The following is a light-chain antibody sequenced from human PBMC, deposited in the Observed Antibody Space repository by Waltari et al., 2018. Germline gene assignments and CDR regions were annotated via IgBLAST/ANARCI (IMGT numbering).Light chain of an antibody. J-gene: IGKJ5*01. V-gene: IGKV1-9*01. CDR3: QQRNNYPIT. CDR1: QGFSTH. CDR2: TAS. Sequence: DIQLTQSPSSLSASVGDRVIIPCRAGQGFSTHLAWYQQKPGKAPKLLIYTASTLQSGVPARFSGSGSGTEFTLTISRLQPEDFAVYYCQQRNNYPITFGQGTRLEIK.